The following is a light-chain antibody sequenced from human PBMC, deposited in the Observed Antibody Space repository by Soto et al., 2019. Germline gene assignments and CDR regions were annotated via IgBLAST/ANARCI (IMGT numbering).Light chain of an antibody. J-gene: IGKJ1*01. V-gene: IGKV3-15*01. Sequence: EIVMTQSPATLSVSPGERATISCRASQSVSSNLAWYQQKPGQAPRLLIYGASTRATGIPARFSGSGSGTEFTLTISSLQSEDFAVYYCQQYNNWPPCTCGQGTKVEIK. CDR3: QQYNNWPPCT. CDR1: QSVSSN. CDR2: GAS.